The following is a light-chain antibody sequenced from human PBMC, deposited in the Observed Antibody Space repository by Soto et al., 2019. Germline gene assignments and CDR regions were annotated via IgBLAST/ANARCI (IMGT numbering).Light chain of an antibody. CDR1: SSDVGDYNY. J-gene: IGLJ2*01. V-gene: IGLV2-14*01. Sequence: QSVLTQPASVSGSPGQSITISCTGTSSDVGDYNYVSWYQQHPGKAPKLIIYGVSNRPSGIANRFSGSKSGNTASLTVSGLQAEDEADYYCSSYTATNTPVFGGGTKVTVL. CDR2: GVS. CDR3: SSYTATNTPV.